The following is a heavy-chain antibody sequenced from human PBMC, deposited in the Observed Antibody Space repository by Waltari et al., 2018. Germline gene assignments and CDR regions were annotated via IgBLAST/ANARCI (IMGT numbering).Heavy chain of an antibody. Sequence: QVQLVEYGVGVGQPGGSVRRSCAATGLTFRSSARAGIRQAPGEGLEWVAVISYDGSHKYYADSVKGRVTISRDSSKNTLFLQMNSLRVEDTAVYYCARDIAYHDSSGYYPYYFDYWGQGALVTVSS. CDR2: ISYDGSHK. D-gene: IGHD3-22*01. V-gene: IGHV3-30-3*01. J-gene: IGHJ4*02. CDR1: GLTFRSSA. CDR3: ARDIAYHDSSGYYPYYFDY.